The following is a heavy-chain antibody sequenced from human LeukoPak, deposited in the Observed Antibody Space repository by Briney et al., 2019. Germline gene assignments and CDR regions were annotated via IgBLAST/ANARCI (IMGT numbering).Heavy chain of an antibody. V-gene: IGHV1-18*01. CDR2: ISAYNGNT. D-gene: IGHD4-4*01. CDR1: GYTFTSYG. J-gene: IGHJ6*02. CDR3: ARGGLQRNYYYYYGMDV. Sequence: ASVKVSCKASGYTFTSYGISWVRQAPGQGLEWMGWISAYNGNTNYAQKLQGRVTMTTGTSTSTAYMELRSLRSDDTAVYYCARGGLQRNYYYYYGMDVWGQGTTVTVSS.